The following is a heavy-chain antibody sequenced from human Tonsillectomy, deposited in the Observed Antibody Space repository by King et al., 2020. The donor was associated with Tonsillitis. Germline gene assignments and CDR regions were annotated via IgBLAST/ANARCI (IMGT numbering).Heavy chain of an antibody. V-gene: IGHV3-23*04. CDR3: AKEGDLSLTGTSAFDI. D-gene: IGHD1/OR15-1a*01. J-gene: IGHJ3*02. Sequence: QLVQSGGDLVQPGGSLRLSCAASGFTFSNYAMSWVRQAPGKGLEWVSGVSGSGGSTDYADSVKGRFTISRDNSKNTLYLQMNSLRADDSAVYYCAKEGDLSLTGTSAFDIWGQGTMVTVSS. CDR1: GFTFSNYA. CDR2: VSGSGGST.